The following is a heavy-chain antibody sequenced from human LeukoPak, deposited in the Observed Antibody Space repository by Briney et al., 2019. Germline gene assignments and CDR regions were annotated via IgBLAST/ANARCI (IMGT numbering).Heavy chain of an antibody. J-gene: IGHJ4*02. Sequence: GGSLRLSCAASGFTFSSYSMNWVRQAPGKGLEWVSAISGSGGSTYYADSVRGRFTISRDNSKNTLYLQMNSLRAEDTAVYYCAKDEPSSSWSEGDYWGQGTLVTVSS. CDR2: ISGSGGST. V-gene: IGHV3-23*01. CDR3: AKDEPSSSWSEGDY. D-gene: IGHD6-13*01. CDR1: GFTFSSYS.